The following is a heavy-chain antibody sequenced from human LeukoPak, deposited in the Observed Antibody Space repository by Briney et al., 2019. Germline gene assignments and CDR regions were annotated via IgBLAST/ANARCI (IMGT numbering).Heavy chain of an antibody. CDR3: ARDLATPVDY. CDR1: GYTFAGYY. CDR2: ISPNSGGT. D-gene: IGHD5-24*01. V-gene: IGHV1-2*02. Sequence: EASVKVSCXASGYTFAGYYIHWVRQAPGQGLEWMGWISPNSGGTNYAQKFQGRVTMTRDTSISTAYMELSRLRSDDTAVYYCARDLATPVDYWGQGTLVTVSS. J-gene: IGHJ4*02.